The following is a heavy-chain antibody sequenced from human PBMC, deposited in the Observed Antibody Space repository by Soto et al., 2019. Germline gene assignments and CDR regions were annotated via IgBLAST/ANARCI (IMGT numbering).Heavy chain of an antibody. Sequence: LSLTCTVSGGSISSYYWSWIRQPPGKGLEWIGDIYYSGSTNYNPSLKSRVTISVDTSKNQFSLKLSFVTAADTAVYYCARIRLTPKYYGMDVWGQGTKVTVSS. J-gene: IGHJ6*02. CDR1: GGSISSYY. CDR2: IYYSGST. CDR3: ARIRLTPKYYGMDV. V-gene: IGHV4-59*01. D-gene: IGHD1-1*01.